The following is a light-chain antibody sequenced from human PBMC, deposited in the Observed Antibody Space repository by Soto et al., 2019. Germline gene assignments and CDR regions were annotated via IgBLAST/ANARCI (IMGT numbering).Light chain of an antibody. V-gene: IGKV1-6*01. Sequence: AIQMTQSPSSLSASVGDRVTITCRASQGIRDHLAWCQQKPGKAPKLLIYTASNLQNGVPSRFSGSGSGTEFTLTISSLQPEEFATYYCLQHYNYPWTFGQGTKVEI. CDR1: QGIRDH. J-gene: IGKJ1*01. CDR3: LQHYNYPWT. CDR2: TAS.